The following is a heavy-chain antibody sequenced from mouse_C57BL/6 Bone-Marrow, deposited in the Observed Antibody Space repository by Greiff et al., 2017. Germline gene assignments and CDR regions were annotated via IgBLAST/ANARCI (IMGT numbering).Heavy chain of an antibody. D-gene: IGHD2-4*01. CDR2: IDPEDGDT. V-gene: IGHV14-1*01. J-gene: IGHJ3*01. CDR1: GFNIQDYY. CDR3: KTYIYYDYSAWFAY. Sequence: EVKLMESGAELVRPGASVKLSCTASGFNIQDYYMHWVKQRPEQGLEWIGRIDPEDGDTEYAPKFQGKATMTSYTSSNTAYLQLSSLTYEDTAVYYCKTYIYYDYSAWFAYWGQGTLVTVSA.